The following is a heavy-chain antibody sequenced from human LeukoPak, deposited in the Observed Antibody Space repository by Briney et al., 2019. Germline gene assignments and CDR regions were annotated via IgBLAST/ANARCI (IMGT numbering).Heavy chain of an antibody. V-gene: IGHV3-23*01. CDR2: ISGSGSAT. J-gene: IGHJ6*02. Sequence: GGSLRLSCAASGFTFRSYAMNWVRQAPGKGLEWVSAISGSGSATYYADSVKGRFTISRDNSKNTLYLQMNSLRAEDTAVYYCARSSYSSGWYNYYYGMDVWGQGTTVTVSS. CDR1: GFTFRSYA. D-gene: IGHD6-19*01. CDR3: ARSSYSSGWYNYYYGMDV.